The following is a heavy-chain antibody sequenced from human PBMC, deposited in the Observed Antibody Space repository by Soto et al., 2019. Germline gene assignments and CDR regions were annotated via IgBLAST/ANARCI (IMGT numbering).Heavy chain of an antibody. CDR3: AADTYYDSSGYPYYYYYGMDV. J-gene: IGHJ6*02. D-gene: IGHD3-22*01. Sequence: SVKVSCKASGFTFTSSAVQWVRQARGQRLEWIGWIVVGSGNTNYAQKFQERVTITRDMSTSTAYMELSSLRSEDTAVYYCAADTYYDSSGYPYYYYYGMDVWGQGTTVTVSS. CDR1: GFTFTSSA. CDR2: IVVGSGNT. V-gene: IGHV1-58*01.